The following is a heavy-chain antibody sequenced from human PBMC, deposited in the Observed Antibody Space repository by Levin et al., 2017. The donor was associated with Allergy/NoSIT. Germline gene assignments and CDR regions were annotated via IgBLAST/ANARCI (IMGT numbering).Heavy chain of an antibody. CDR2: IGTAGDT. V-gene: IGHV3-13*01. D-gene: IGHD6-19*01. CDR1: GFTFSSYD. J-gene: IGHJ4*02. CDR3: ARDSGGIAVAGYRTFDY. Sequence: PGGSLRLSCAASGFTFSSYDMHWVRQATGKGLEWVSAIGTAGDTYYPGSVKGRFTISRENAKNSLYLQMNSLRAGDTAVYYCARDSGGIAVAGYRTFDYWGQGTLVTVSS.